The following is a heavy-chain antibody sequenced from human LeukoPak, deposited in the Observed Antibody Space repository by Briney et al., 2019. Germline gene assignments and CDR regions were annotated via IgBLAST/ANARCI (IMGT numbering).Heavy chain of an antibody. CDR1: GFTFSNYG. V-gene: IGHV3-30*18. Sequence: GRSLRLSCAASGFTFSNYGMHWVRQAPGKGLEWVAVISYDGSNKYYADSVKGRFTISRDNSKNTLNLQMNSLRDEDTAVYHCAKGGRGGGYYYYGMDVWGQGTTVTVSS. J-gene: IGHJ6*02. D-gene: IGHD2-21*01. CDR2: ISYDGSNK. CDR3: AKGGRGGGYYYYGMDV.